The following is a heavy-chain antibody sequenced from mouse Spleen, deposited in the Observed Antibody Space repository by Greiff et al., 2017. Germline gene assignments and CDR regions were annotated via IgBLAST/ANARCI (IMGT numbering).Heavy chain of an antibody. V-gene: IGHV1-82*01. CDR2: IYPGDGDT. CDR3: ARGGERFAY. Sequence: QVQLKQSGPELVKPGASVKISCKASGYAFSSSWMNWVKQRPGKGLEWIGRIYPGDGDTNYNGKFKGKATLTADKSSSTAYMQLSSLTSEDSAVYFCARGGERFAYWGQGTLVTVSA. CDR1: GYAFSSSW. J-gene: IGHJ3*01.